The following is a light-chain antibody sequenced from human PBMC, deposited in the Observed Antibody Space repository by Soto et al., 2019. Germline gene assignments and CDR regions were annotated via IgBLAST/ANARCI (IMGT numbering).Light chain of an antibody. Sequence: EIVLTQSPATLSLSPGEGATLSCRASQSVSSYLAWYQQKPGQAPSLLIYGASSRATGIPARFSGSGSGTDFTLTITPLEPEDFAVYFCQQYGSSPRTFGQGTKVDI. CDR2: GAS. CDR1: QSVSSY. V-gene: IGKV3-20*01. J-gene: IGKJ1*01. CDR3: QQYGSSPRT.